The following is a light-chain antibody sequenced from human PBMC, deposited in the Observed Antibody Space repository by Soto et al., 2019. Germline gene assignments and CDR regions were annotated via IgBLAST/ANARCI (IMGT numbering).Light chain of an antibody. J-gene: IGKJ1*01. Sequence: DIVMTQSPLSLPVTPGEPASISCRSSQSLLHSNGYNYLDWYLRKPGQSPQLLIYLGSNRASGVPDRFSGSGTGTDFTLKISRGEAEDVGVYYCMQPLQSWTFGQGTKVDIK. CDR3: MQPLQSWT. CDR2: LGS. V-gene: IGKV2-28*01. CDR1: QSLLHSNGYNY.